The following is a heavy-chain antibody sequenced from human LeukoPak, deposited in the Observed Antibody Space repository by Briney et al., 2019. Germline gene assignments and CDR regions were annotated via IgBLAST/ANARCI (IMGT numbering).Heavy chain of an antibody. V-gene: IGHV4-59*12. Sequence: GSPRLSCAASGFTFSSYAMSWVRQPPGKALEWIGNILYSGSTYYSPSLKSRVTISLDTSRNQFSLKLNSVTAADTAVYYCAKSNGYGLIDIWGQGTMVTVSS. D-gene: IGHD3-10*01. CDR3: AKSNGYGLIDI. J-gene: IGHJ3*02. CDR2: ILYSGST. CDR1: GFTFSSYA.